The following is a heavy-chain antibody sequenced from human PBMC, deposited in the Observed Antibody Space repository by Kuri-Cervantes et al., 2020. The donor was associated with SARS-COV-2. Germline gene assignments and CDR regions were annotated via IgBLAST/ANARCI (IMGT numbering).Heavy chain of an antibody. CDR3: AREREYGRSV. Sequence: SETLSLTCTVSGGAVSSGSYYWSWIRQPPGKGLEWIGYIYYSGSTNYNPYLKSRVTISVDTSKNQFSLKLSTVTAADTAGYYCAREREYGRSVGGKGTTVTVSS. D-gene: IGHD5-24*01. J-gene: IGHJ6*04. CDR1: GGAVSSGSYY. CDR2: IYYSGST. V-gene: IGHV4-61*01.